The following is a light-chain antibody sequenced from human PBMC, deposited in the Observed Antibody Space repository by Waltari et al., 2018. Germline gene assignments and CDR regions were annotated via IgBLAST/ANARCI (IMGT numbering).Light chain of an antibody. V-gene: IGLV2-23*02. CDR3: CSYAGSTTRWV. J-gene: IGLJ3*02. Sequence: QSALTQPASVSGSPGQSITISCTGTSSDVGSYTLVSWYQQHPGKAPKLIIYAVSKRPSGAPARFSGSKSGNTASLTISGLQAEDEADYYCCSYAGSTTRWVFGGGTKLTVL. CDR1: SSDVGSYTL. CDR2: AVS.